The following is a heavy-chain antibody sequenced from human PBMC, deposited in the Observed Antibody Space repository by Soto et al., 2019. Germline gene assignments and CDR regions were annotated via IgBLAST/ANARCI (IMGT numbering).Heavy chain of an antibody. CDR2: ISAHNGNT. D-gene: IGHD1-1*01. CDR1: GYDFTTYG. CDR3: ARGRYGDY. V-gene: IGHV1-18*01. Sequence: VHLVQSGAEVKKPGASVKVSCKGSGYDFTTYGITWVRQAPGQGLEWMAWISAHNGNTDYAQKLQGRVTVTRDTSTSTAYMELGSLRSDDTAMYYCARGRYGDYWGQGALVTVSS. J-gene: IGHJ4*02.